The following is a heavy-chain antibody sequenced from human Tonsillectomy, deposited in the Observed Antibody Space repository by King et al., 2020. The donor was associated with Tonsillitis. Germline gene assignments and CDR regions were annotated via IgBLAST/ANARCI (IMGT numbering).Heavy chain of an antibody. J-gene: IGHJ4*02. CDR1: GFTFDDYT. CDR2: INWRGDSA. CDR3: AAGEEGNY. D-gene: IGHD2-21*01. Sequence: VQLVESGGVVVQPGGSLRLSCAASGFTFDDYTMHWVRQAPGKGLEWVSLINWRGDSASYADSVKGRFTVSRDNTKNSLYLHMTSLTIDDSALYYCAAGEEGNYGGQATLVTVPS. V-gene: IGHV3-43*01.